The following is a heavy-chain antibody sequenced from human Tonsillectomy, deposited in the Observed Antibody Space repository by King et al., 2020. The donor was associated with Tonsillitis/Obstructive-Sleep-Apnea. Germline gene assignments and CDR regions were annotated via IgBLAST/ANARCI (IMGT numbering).Heavy chain of an antibody. Sequence: EVQLVESGAEVKKPGESLRISCKGSGYSFTNYWINWVRQMPGKGLEWMGRIDPSDSYTNYSPSFQGHVTISVDKSISTAYLRWYSLKASDTAMYYCARQDGPLYYYYGMDVWGQGTTVTVSS. CDR3: ARQDGPLYYYYGMDV. D-gene: IGHD2-15*01. J-gene: IGHJ6*02. V-gene: IGHV5-10-1*03. CDR1: GYSFTNYW. CDR2: IDPSDSYT.